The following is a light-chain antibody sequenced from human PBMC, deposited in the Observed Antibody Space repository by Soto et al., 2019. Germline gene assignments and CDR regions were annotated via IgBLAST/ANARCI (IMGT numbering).Light chain of an antibody. CDR3: QQHSNWPPEIT. J-gene: IGKJ5*01. Sequence: IVMTQSPATLSVSPGERATLSCRASQRLSSNVAWYQQKPGQAPRLLLYGASARATGVPARFSGSGCGTDFTLTVRGLEPEDYALSYCQQHSNWPPEITFGQGTRLEIK. CDR2: GAS. V-gene: IGKV3-15*01. CDR1: QRLSSN.